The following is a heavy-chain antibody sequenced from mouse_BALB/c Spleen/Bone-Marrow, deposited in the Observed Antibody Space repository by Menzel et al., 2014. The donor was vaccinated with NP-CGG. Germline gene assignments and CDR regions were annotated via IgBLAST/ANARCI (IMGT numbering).Heavy chain of an antibody. CDR1: GFTFTDYH. J-gene: IGHJ2*01. D-gene: IGHD2-2*01. V-gene: IGHV7-3*02. CDR3: ARDGYDDY. CDR2: IRNKANGYTT. Sequence: EVKLMESGGGLVQPGGSLRLSCATSGFTFTDYHMSWVRRPPGKALEWLGFIRNKANGYTTEYSASVKGRFTISGDNSQSILYLQMNTLRAEDSATYYCARDGYDDYWGQGTTLTVSS.